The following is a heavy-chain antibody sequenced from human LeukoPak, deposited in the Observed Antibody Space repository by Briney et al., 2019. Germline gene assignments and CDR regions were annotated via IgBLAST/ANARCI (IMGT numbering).Heavy chain of an antibody. J-gene: IGHJ5*02. CDR2: IYYSGST. CDR3: ARLYDSSGYTNWLDP. D-gene: IGHD3-22*01. V-gene: IGHV4-59*11. Sequence: AETLSLTCTVSGASIRSHYWSGLRQPPGKGLEWVGYIYYSGSTKYNPSLKSRVTISVDTSENQFSLKLSSVTAADTAVYYCARLYDSSGYTNWLDPWGQGTLVTVPS. CDR1: GASIRSHY.